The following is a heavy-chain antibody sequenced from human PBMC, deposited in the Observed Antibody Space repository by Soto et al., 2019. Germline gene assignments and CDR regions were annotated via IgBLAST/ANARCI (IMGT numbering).Heavy chain of an antibody. CDR3: ARDTAPSDF. D-gene: IGHD4-17*01. J-gene: IGHJ6*02. V-gene: IGHV3-30*03. CDR1: GFTFSSYG. Sequence: PGGSLRLSCAASGFTFSSYGMHWVRQAPGKGLEWVAVISYGGSNKYYADSVKGRFTISRDNSKNTLYLQMNSLRAEDTAVYYCARDTAPSDFWGQGTTVTVSS. CDR2: ISYGGSNK.